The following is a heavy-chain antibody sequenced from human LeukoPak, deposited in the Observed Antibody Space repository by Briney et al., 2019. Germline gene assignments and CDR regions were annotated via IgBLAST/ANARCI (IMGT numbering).Heavy chain of an antibody. D-gene: IGHD3-22*01. CDR1: GDSVSNNRAA. V-gene: IGHV6-1*01. CDR3: ARDRDYESSGLVD. CDR2: TYYRSKWYN. J-gene: IGHJ4*02. Sequence: SQTLSLTCAISGDSVSNNRAALNWIRQSPSRGLEWLVRTYYRSKWYNDYAVSVKSRITINPDTSKNQFSLQLNSVTPEDTAVYYCARDRDYESSGLVDWGLGTLVTVSS.